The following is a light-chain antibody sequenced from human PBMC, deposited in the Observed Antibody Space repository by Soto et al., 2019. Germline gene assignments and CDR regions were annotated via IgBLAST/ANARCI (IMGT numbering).Light chain of an antibody. CDR3: QQYGSSGT. V-gene: IGKV3-20*01. Sequence: EIVLTQSPGTLSLSPGERATLSCRASQNVDSNYLAWYQQKPGQAPRILIYGASNRATGIPDRFSGSGSGTDFTLAISRLEPEDFAVYYCQQYGSSGTFGQGTKV. CDR2: GAS. CDR1: QNVDSNY. J-gene: IGKJ1*01.